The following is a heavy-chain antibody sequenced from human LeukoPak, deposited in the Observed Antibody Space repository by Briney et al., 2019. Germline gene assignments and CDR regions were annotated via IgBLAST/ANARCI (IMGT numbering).Heavy chain of an antibody. CDR2: ISAHNGNT. D-gene: IGHD3-10*01. Sequence: ASVKVSCKASGYTFTSYGISWVRQAPGQGLEWMGWISAHNGNTNYAQKLQGRVTMTTDTSTSTAYMELRSLRSDDTAVYYCAREGSITMVRGVINYWGQGTLVTVSS. J-gene: IGHJ4*02. CDR1: GYTFTSYG. V-gene: IGHV1-18*01. CDR3: AREGSITMVRGVINY.